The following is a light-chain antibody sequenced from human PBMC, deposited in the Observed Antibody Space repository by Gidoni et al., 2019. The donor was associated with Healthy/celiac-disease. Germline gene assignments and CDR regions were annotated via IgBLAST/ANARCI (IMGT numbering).Light chain of an antibody. Sequence: IQMTQSPSSLSASVGDRVTITCRASQSISSYLNWYQQKPGKAPKLLIYAASSLQSGVPSRFSGSGSGTDFTLTISSLQPEDFATYYCQQSDSTPLTLGGGTKVEIK. V-gene: IGKV1-39*01. CDR2: AAS. CDR3: QQSDSTPLT. CDR1: QSISSY. J-gene: IGKJ4*01.